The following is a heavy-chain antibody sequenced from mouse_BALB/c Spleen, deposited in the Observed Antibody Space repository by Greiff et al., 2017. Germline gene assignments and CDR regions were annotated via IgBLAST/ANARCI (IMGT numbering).Heavy chain of an antibody. J-gene: IGHJ2*01. D-gene: IGHD1-2*01. CDR3: ARSATTPYYFDY. CDR1: GFTFSSFG. CDR2: ISSGSSTI. Sequence: EVNLVESGGGLVQPGGSRKLSCAASGFTFSSFGMHWVRQAPEKGLEWVAYISSGSSTIYYADTVKGRFTISRDNPKNTLFLQMTSLRSEDTAMYYCARSATTPYYFDYWGQGTTLTVSS. V-gene: IGHV5-17*02.